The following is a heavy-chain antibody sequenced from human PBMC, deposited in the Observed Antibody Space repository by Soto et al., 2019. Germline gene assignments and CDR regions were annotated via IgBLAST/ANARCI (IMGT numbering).Heavy chain of an antibody. J-gene: IGHJ4*02. CDR3: ARMKGGYSSSSGYFDY. V-gene: IGHV4-38-2*01. Sequence: SETLSLTCAVSGYSISSGYYWGWIRQPPGKGLEWIGSIYHSGSTYYNPSLKSRVTISVDTSKNQFSLKLSSVTAADTAVYYCARMKGGYSSSSGYFDYWGQGTLVTVS. CDR2: IYHSGST. D-gene: IGHD6-6*01. CDR1: GYSISSGYY.